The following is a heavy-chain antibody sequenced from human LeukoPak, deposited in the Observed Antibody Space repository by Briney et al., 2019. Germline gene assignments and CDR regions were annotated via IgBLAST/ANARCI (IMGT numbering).Heavy chain of an antibody. V-gene: IGHV4-59*08. J-gene: IGHJ4*02. Sequence: SETLSLTCTVSGGSISSCYWSWIRQPPGKGLEWIGYIYYSGSTNYNPSLKSRVTISVDTSKNQFSLKLSSVTAADTAVYYCARSGLRYFDWLLAGAEWTYFDYWGQGTLVTVSS. CDR1: GGSISSCY. CDR2: IYYSGST. D-gene: IGHD3-9*01. CDR3: ARSGLRYFDWLLAGAEWTYFDY.